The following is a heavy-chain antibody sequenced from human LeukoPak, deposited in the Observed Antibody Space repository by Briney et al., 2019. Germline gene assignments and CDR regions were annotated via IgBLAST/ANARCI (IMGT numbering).Heavy chain of an antibody. CDR3: AKDSGGSYDY. CDR1: GFTFSSYG. V-gene: IGHV3-30*02. Sequence: GGSLRLSCAASGFTFSSYGMHWVRQAPGKGLESVAFIRYNGSNKYYADSVKGRFTISRDNSKNTLYLQMNRLRAEDTAVYYCAKDSGGSYDYWGQGTLVTVSS. CDR2: IRYNGSNK. D-gene: IGHD1-26*01. J-gene: IGHJ4*02.